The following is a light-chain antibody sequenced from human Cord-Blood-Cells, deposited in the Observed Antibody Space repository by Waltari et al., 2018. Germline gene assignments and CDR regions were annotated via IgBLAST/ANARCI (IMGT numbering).Light chain of an antibody. CDR1: QSISSY. Sequence: DIQLTQTHSSLSASVGDRPPFTCRASQSISSYLNWYQQTPGKAPKRLIYAASSLQSGGPSRFSGSGSRTDVTLTISSLQPEDFATDYCRQSYSTPWTYGQGTKVEIK. CDR2: AAS. CDR3: RQSYSTPWT. V-gene: IGKV1-39*01. J-gene: IGKJ1*01.